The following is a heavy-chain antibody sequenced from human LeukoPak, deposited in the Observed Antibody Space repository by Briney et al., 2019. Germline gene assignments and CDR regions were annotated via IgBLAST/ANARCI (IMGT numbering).Heavy chain of an antibody. J-gene: IGHJ6*03. CDR2: MNPNSGNT. V-gene: IGHV1-8*02. Sequence: ASVKVSCKASGYTFSGFYIHWVRQATGQGLEWMGWMNPNSGNTGYAQKFQGRVTMTRNTSISTAYMELSSLRSEDTAVYYCARGSYYMDVWGKGTTVTISS. CDR3: ARGSYYMDV. CDR1: GYTFSGFY.